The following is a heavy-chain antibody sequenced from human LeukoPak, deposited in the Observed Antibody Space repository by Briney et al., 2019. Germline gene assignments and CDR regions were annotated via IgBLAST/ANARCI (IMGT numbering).Heavy chain of an antibody. Sequence: GESLTLSCTGSGYTFTSYCIGWVRQMPGKGLEWMGIIYPGDSATKYSPLIQGQATISADNTNSFSHLQWSRLTASDTVMYYSAIPDMVVVPASIGAFDIWAQGTMVTVSS. CDR1: GYTFTSYC. D-gene: IGHD2-2*01. CDR3: AIPDMVVVPASIGAFDI. V-gene: IGHV5-51*01. J-gene: IGHJ3*02. CDR2: IYPGDSAT.